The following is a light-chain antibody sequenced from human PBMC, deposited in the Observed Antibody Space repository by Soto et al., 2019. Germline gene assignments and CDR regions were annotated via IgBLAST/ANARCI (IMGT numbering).Light chain of an antibody. Sequence: EIVMTQSPATLSVSPGERATLSCRASQSLISYLAWYQQKPGQAPSLLIYGASTRTTGIPARFSGSGSGTEFTLTISSLQSEDFAVYYCQQYNKWPYTFGQGTKLEIK. CDR1: QSLISY. J-gene: IGKJ2*01. CDR2: GAS. V-gene: IGKV3-15*01. CDR3: QQYNKWPYT.